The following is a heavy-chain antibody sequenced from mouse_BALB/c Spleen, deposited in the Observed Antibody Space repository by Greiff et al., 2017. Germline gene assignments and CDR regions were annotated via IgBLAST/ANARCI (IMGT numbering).Heavy chain of an antibody. CDR1: GYSITSDYA. CDR3: ARSWDGFAY. V-gene: IGHV3-2*02. CDR2: ISYSGST. D-gene: IGHD4-1*01. Sequence: EVHLVESGPGLVKPSQSLSLTCTVTGYSITSDYAWNWIRQFPGNKLEWMGYISYSGSTSYNPSLKSRISITRDTSKNQFFLQLNSVTTEDTATYYCARSWDGFAYWGQGTLVTVSA. J-gene: IGHJ3*01.